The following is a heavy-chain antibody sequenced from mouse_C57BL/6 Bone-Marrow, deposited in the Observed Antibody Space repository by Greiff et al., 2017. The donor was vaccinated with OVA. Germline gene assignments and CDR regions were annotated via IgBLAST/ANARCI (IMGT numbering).Heavy chain of an antibody. CDR3: ARRGLLWFAY. CDR2: IDPSDSYT. CDR1: GYTFTSYW. J-gene: IGHJ3*01. D-gene: IGHD1-1*01. Sequence: QVQLKQPGAELVKPGASVKLSCKASGYTFTSYWMQWVKQRPGQGLEWIGEIDPSDSYTNYNQKFKGKATLTVDTSSSTAYMQLSSLTSEDSAVYYCARRGLLWFAYWGQGTLVTVSA. V-gene: IGHV1-50*01.